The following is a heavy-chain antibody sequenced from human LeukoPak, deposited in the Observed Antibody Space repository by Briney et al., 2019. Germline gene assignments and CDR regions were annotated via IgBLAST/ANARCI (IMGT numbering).Heavy chain of an antibody. J-gene: IGHJ2*01. V-gene: IGHV4-39*01. CDR2: IYYSGST. Sequence: SETLSLTYTVSGGSISSSSYYWGWIRQPPGKGLEWIGSIYYSGSTYYNPSLKSRVTISVDTSKNQFSLKLSSVTAADTAVYYCARRHYYDSSGYYPTSDWYFDLWGRGTLVTVSS. CDR1: GGSISSSSYY. D-gene: IGHD3-22*01. CDR3: ARRHYYDSSGYYPTSDWYFDL.